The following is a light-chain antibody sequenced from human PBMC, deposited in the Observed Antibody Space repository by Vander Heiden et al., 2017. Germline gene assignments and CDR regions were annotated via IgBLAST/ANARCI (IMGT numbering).Light chain of an antibody. Sequence: APTQPPSASGSPGQSVTISCPGTSSDVDGYNYVSWYQQHPGKAPKLMIYEVSKRPSGVPERCSGGKSGNTASLTGAGLQAEDEADYYCSLYAGSNRGVFGGGTKLTVL. CDR3: SLYAGSNRGV. CDR1: SSDVDGYNY. CDR2: EVS. V-gene: IGLV2-8*01. J-gene: IGLJ2*01.